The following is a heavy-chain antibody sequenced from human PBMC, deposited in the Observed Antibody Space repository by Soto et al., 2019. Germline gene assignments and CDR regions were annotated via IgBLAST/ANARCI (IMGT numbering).Heavy chain of an antibody. Sequence: PSETLSLTCTVSGGSISSGGYYWSWIRQHPGKGLEWIGYIYYSGSTYYNPSLKSRVTISVDTSKNQFSLKLSSVTAADTAVYYCARSYYDYVWGSYRLYPFDYWGQGTLVTVS. J-gene: IGHJ4*02. CDR1: GGSISSGGYY. CDR3: ARSYYDYVWGSYRLYPFDY. V-gene: IGHV4-31*03. CDR2: IYYSGST. D-gene: IGHD3-16*02.